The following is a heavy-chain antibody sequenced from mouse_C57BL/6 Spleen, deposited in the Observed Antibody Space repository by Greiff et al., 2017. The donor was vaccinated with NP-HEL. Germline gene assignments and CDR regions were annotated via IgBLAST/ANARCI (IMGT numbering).Heavy chain of an antibody. CDR1: GYTFTSYG. Sequence: VKLQESGAELARPGASVKLSCKASGYTFTSYGISWVKQRTGQGLEWIGEIYPRSGNTYYNEKFKGKATLTADKSSSTAYMELRSLTSEDSAVYFCARRDGNYGFAYWGQGTLVTVSA. CDR3: ARRDGNYGFAY. CDR2: IYPRSGNT. V-gene: IGHV1-81*01. D-gene: IGHD2-1*01. J-gene: IGHJ3*01.